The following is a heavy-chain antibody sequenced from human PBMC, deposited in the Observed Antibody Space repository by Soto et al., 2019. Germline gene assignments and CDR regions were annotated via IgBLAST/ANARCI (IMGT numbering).Heavy chain of an antibody. D-gene: IGHD2-2*01. J-gene: IGHJ6*03. CDR2: INHSGST. V-gene: IGHV4-34*01. CDR1: GGSFSDYY. Sequence: SETLSLTCAVYGGSFSDYYWSWIRQPPGKGLEWIGEINHSGSTNYNPSLKSRVTISVDTSKNQFSLKLSSVTAADTAVYYCARARQMGYCSSTSCYHDYYYYMDVWGKGTTVTVSS. CDR3: ARARQMGYCSSTSCYHDYYYYMDV.